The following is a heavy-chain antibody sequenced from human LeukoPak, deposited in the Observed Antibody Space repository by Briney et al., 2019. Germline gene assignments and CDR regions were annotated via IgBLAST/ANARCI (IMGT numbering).Heavy chain of an antibody. J-gene: IGHJ3*02. V-gene: IGHV4-59*12. D-gene: IGHD6-19*01. Sequence: PSETLSLTCTVSGGSISSYYWSWIRQPPGKGLEWIGYIYYSGSTNYNPSLKSRVTISVDTSKNQFSLKLSSVTAADTAVYYCARVPGSGWSAGLDAFDIWGQGTMVTVSS. CDR2: IYYSGST. CDR3: ARVPGSGWSAGLDAFDI. CDR1: GGSISSYY.